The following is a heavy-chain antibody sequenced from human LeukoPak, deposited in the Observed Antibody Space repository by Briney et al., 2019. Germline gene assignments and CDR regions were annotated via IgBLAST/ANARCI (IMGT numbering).Heavy chain of an antibody. CDR3: ARDRDEYYYDSSGYYDY. Sequence: GGSLRLSCAASGFTFSSYAMSWVRQAPGKGLEWVSAISGSGGSTYYADSVKGRFTISRDNSKNTLYLQMNSLRAEDTAVYYCARDRDEYYYDSSGYYDYWGQGTLVTVSS. CDR1: GFTFSSYA. CDR2: ISGSGGST. D-gene: IGHD3-22*01. J-gene: IGHJ4*02. V-gene: IGHV3-23*01.